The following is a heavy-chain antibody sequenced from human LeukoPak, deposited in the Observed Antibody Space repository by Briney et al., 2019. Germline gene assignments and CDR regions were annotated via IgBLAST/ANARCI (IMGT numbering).Heavy chain of an antibody. J-gene: IGHJ3*02. Sequence: GGSLRLSCAASGFTFSSYSMNWVRQAPGKGLEWVSVIYSGGSTYYADSVKGRFTISRDNSKNTLYLQMNSLRAEDTAVYYCARDRYSSSWLDAFDIWGQGTMVTVSS. CDR2: IYSGGST. V-gene: IGHV3-53*01. D-gene: IGHD6-13*01. CDR1: GFTFSSYS. CDR3: ARDRYSSSWLDAFDI.